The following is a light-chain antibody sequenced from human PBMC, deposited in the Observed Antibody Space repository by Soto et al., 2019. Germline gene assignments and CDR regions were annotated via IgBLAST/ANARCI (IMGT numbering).Light chain of an antibody. J-gene: IGKJ4*01. CDR1: QSVSSSY. Sequence: EIVLTQSPGTLSLSPGERATLSCRASQSVSSSYLAWYQQKPGQAPRLLIYGASSRATGIPDRFSGSGSGTDFTLTISRLEPEAFAVYYCQQSGRSPTLGGGTTVDTK. CDR2: GAS. CDR3: QQSGRSPT. V-gene: IGKV3-20*01.